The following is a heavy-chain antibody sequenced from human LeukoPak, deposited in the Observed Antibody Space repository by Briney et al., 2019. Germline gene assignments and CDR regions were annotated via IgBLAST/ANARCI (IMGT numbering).Heavy chain of an antibody. CDR2: ISSSSSTI. CDR3: ASCYYDSSGYYPPDY. V-gene: IGHV3-48*01. Sequence: GGSLRLSCAASGFTFRNYAMNWVRQTPGKGLEWVSYISSSSSTIYYADSVKGRFTISRDNAKNSLYLQMNSLRAEDTAVYYCASCYYDSSGYYPPDYWGQGTLVTVSS. J-gene: IGHJ4*02. CDR1: GFTFRNYA. D-gene: IGHD3-22*01.